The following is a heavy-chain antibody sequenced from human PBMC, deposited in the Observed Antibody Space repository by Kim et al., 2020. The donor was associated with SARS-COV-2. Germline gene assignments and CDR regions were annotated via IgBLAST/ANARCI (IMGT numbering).Heavy chain of an antibody. CDR2: GDIT. D-gene: IGHD6-13*01. V-gene: IGHV3-23*01. Sequence: GDITAAADSVTGRFTLSRDNSKNTLYLQMSSLRAEDTAIYYCANPRQPDYWGQGTLVTVSS. J-gene: IGHJ4*02. CDR3: ANPRQPDY.